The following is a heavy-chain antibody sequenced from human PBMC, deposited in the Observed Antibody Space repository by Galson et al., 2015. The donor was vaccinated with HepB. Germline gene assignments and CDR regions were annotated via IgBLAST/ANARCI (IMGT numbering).Heavy chain of an antibody. D-gene: IGHD1-14*01. CDR3: ARHRTDNGLDS. J-gene: IGHJ5*01. CDR2: ISYDGSNK. Sequence: SLRLSCAASGFTFSSYAMHWVRQAPGKGLEWVAVISYDGSNKYYADSVKGRFTISRDNSKNTLYLQMNSLKASDTAMYYCARHRTDNGLDSWGQGTLVTVSS. CDR1: GFTFSSYA. V-gene: IGHV3-30*04.